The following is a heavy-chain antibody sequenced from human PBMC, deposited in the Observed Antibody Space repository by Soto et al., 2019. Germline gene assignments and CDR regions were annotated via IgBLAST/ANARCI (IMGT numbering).Heavy chain of an antibody. CDR3: AKDQPAGYSYGRSYYYYGMDV. D-gene: IGHD5-18*01. J-gene: IGHJ6*02. CDR1: GFSFSNAN. V-gene: IGHV3-30*02. CDR2: IYFDGGNK. Sequence: GGSLRLSCAASGFSFSNANMHWVRQAPCRGLDWVSGIYFDGGNKYYSDSVKGRFTISRDNSKNTLYLQMNSLRAEDTAVYYCAKDQPAGYSYGRSYYYYGMDVWGQGTTVTVSS.